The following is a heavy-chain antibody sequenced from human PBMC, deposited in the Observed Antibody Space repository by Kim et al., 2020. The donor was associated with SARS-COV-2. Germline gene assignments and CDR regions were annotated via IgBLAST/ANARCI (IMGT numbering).Heavy chain of an antibody. CDR1: GGTFSSYA. CDR3: ARDLRAARPLGIYYYYGMDV. V-gene: IGHV1-69*13. D-gene: IGHD6-6*01. CDR2: IIPIFGTA. J-gene: IGHJ6*02. Sequence: PSVKVSCKASGGTFSSYAISWVRQAPGQGLEWMGGIIPIFGTANYAQKFQGRVTITADESTSTAYMELSSLRSEDTAVYYCARDLRAARPLGIYYYYGMDVWGQGTTVTVSS.